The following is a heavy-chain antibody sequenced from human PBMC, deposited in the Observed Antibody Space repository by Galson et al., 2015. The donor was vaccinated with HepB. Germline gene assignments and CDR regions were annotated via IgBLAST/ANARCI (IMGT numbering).Heavy chain of an antibody. V-gene: IGHV3-7*04. Sequence: SLRLSCAASGFAFSSYWMNWVRQAPGKGLEWVASIKQDGSEQYYVDSVKGRFTISRDNAKNSLFLQMSGLRAEDTAVYYCARALIGTSGRVFDYWGQGTLVTVSS. CDR3: ARALIGTSGRVFDY. D-gene: IGHD1-1*01. J-gene: IGHJ4*02. CDR1: GFAFSSYW. CDR2: IKQDGSEQ.